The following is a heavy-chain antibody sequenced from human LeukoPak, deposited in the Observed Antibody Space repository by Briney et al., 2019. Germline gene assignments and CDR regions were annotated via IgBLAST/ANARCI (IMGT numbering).Heavy chain of an antibody. D-gene: IGHD6-13*01. CDR1: GFTVSSNC. Sequence: GGSLRFSCEAYGFTVSSNCMTWVRQAPGKGLKWVSVIYSGGTPNYADSVKGRFTITRDNSKNTLFLQMNSLRAEDTAVYYCARGGYSSSWYHFDYWGQGTLVTVSS. V-gene: IGHV3-53*01. CDR2: IYSGGTP. J-gene: IGHJ4*02. CDR3: ARGGYSSSWYHFDY.